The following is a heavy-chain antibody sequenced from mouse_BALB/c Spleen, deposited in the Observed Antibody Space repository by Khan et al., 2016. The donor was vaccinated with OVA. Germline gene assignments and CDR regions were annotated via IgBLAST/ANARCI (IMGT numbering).Heavy chain of an antibody. D-gene: IGHD2-12*01. CDR3: ATNYRYDVYFDY. Sequence: VQLQQSGPELVKPGASVRMSCKASGYTFTSYVIHWVKQKPGQGLEWIGYIYPYNDDTKYNEKFKGKATLTSDKSSSTAYMELFSLTSEDSAVYYCATNYRYDVYFDYWGQGTTLTVSS. V-gene: IGHV1S136*01. CDR2: IYPYNDDT. J-gene: IGHJ2*01. CDR1: GYTFTSYV.